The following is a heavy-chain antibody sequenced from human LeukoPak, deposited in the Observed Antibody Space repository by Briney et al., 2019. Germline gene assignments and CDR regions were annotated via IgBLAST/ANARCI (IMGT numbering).Heavy chain of an antibody. D-gene: IGHD6-19*01. Sequence: GGSLRVSCAASGFTFSKYWMLWVRQAPGKGLESVSRINTDGTVTTYADSVKGRFAVSRDNADNTMFLQMNSVRDEDTAVYYCATKQWLAPPPDSWGQGTPVTVSS. CDR3: ATKQWLAPPPDS. CDR2: INTDGTVT. CDR1: GFTFSKYW. J-gene: IGHJ4*02. V-gene: IGHV3-74*01.